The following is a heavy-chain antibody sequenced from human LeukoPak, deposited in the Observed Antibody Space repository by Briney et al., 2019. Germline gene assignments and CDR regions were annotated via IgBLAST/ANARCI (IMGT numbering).Heavy chain of an antibody. CDR3: AQDGAWLRFDS. J-gene: IGHJ4*02. CDR1: GFTFSSYS. V-gene: IGHV3-48*02. CDR2: INSGSSTI. D-gene: IGHD5-12*01. Sequence: GGSLRLSCAASGFTFSSYSMNWVRQAPGKGLEWVSYINSGSSTIYYAPSVKGRFTISRDNAKNTLYLYMNSLRDEDTAIYYCAQDGAWLRFDSWGQGTLVTVSP.